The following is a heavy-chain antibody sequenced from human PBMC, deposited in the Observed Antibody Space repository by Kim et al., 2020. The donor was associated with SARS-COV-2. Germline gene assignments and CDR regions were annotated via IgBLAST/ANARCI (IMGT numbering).Heavy chain of an antibody. CDR1: GFTFSSYS. D-gene: IGHD2-2*01. CDR2: ISSSSSYI. Sequence: GGSLRLSCAASGFTFSSYSMNWVRQAPGKGLEWVSSISSSSSYIYYADSVKGRFTISRDNAKNSLYLQMNSLRAEDTAVYYCARDGAGYCSSTSCYADDYYYYYGMDVWGQGTTVTVSS. CDR3: ARDGAGYCSSTSCYADDYYYYYGMDV. V-gene: IGHV3-21*01. J-gene: IGHJ6*02.